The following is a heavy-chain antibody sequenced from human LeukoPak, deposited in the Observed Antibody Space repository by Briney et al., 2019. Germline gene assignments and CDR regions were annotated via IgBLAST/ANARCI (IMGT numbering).Heavy chain of an antibody. J-gene: IGHJ3*02. CDR3: ARQMAAAAPAFDI. CDR2: INHSGST. D-gene: IGHD6-13*01. Sequence: SETLSLTCAVYGGSFSGYYWSWIRQPPGKGLEWIGEINHSGSTNYNPSLKSRVTISVDTSKNQFSLKLSSVTAADTAVCYCARQMAAAAPAFDIWGQGTMVTVSS. V-gene: IGHV4-34*01. CDR1: GGSFSGYY.